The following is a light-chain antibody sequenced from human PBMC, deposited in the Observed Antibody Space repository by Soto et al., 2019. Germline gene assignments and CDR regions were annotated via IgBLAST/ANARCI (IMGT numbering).Light chain of an antibody. CDR3: QKYGSSPWT. CDR2: GAA. CDR1: QSFSSSY. J-gene: IGKJ1*01. V-gene: IGKV3-20*01. Sequence: EIVLTQSPGTLSLSPGERATLSCRASQSFSSSYLAWYQQKPGQAPRLLIYGAASRATGIPDRFSGSGSGTDFTLTSSRLEPEDFAVYYWQKYGSSPWTCGQGTKVEIK.